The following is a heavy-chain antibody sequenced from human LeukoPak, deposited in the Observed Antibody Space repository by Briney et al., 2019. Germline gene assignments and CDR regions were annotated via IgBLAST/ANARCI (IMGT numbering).Heavy chain of an antibody. D-gene: IGHD2-2*01. CDR1: GGTFSSYA. CDR3: ARSPPYCGSTSCYAPPFDY. J-gene: IGHJ4*02. V-gene: IGHV1-69*01. Sequence: GASVKVSCKASGGTFSSYAISWVRQAPGQGLEWMGGIIPIFGTANYAQKFQGRVTITADESTSTAYMELSSLRSEDTAVYYCARSPPYCGSTSCYAPPFDYWGQGTLVTVSS. CDR2: IIPIFGTA.